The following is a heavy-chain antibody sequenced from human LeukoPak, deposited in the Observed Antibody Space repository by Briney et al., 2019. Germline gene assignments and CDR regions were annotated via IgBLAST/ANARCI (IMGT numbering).Heavy chain of an antibody. Sequence: SSETLSLTCAVYGGSFSGYYWSWIRQPPGKGLEWIGEINHSGSTNYNPSLKSRVTISVDTSKNQFSLKLSSVTAADTAVYYCARDSVVTAVRYYYYYGMDVWGQGTTVTVSS. J-gene: IGHJ6*02. CDR1: GGSFSGYY. CDR2: INHSGST. CDR3: ARDSVVTAVRYYYYYGMDV. D-gene: IGHD2-21*02. V-gene: IGHV4-34*01.